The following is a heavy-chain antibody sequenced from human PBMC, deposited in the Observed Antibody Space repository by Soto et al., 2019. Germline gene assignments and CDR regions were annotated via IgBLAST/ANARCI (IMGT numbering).Heavy chain of an antibody. D-gene: IGHD1-26*01. V-gene: IGHV3-9*01. CDR3: VKDSSWEPRILDF. Sequence: VPLVESGGGLEQPGRSLRLSCAGSGFTFDDYALHWVRQVPRKGLEWVSGISWNGKEIGYADSVKGRFIVSRDNAKNSLYLQLNSLRVEDTALYFCVKDSSWEPRILDFWGQGTRVTVSS. CDR2: ISWNGKEI. CDR1: GFTFDDYA. J-gene: IGHJ3*01.